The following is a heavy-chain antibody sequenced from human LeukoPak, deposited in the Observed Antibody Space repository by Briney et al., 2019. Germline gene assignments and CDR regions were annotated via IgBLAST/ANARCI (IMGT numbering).Heavy chain of an antibody. CDR3: ARGFPTNGPVGFFGVVRYHYGMDV. V-gene: IGHV4-34*01. D-gene: IGHD3-3*01. CDR2: INHSGST. J-gene: IGHJ6*02. CDR1: GGSFSGNY. Sequence: PSETLPLTCVVYGGSFSGNYWSWIRQPPGKGLEWIGEINHSGSTNYNPSLKSRVTITVDTSKNQFSLKLSSVTAADTAVYYCARGFPTNGPVGFFGVVRYHYGMDVWGQGTTVTVSS.